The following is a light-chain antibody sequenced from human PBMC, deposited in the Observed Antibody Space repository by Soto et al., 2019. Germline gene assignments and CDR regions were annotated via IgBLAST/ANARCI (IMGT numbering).Light chain of an antibody. CDR2: GAS. J-gene: IGKJ5*01. CDR3: RQYGSSPRT. CDR1: QSVTSSS. Sequence: EIVLTQFPGTLSLSPGERATLSCRASQSVTSSSLAWYQQKVGRAPRVLIYGASNRATGIPDRFSGSGSGTDFPLTITRLEPEDFAVYYCRQYGSSPRTFGQGTRLEIK. V-gene: IGKV3-20*01.